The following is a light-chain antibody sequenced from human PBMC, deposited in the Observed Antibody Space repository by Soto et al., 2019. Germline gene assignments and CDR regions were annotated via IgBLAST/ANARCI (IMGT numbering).Light chain of an antibody. CDR3: QQEWT. J-gene: IGKJ1*01. CDR1: QSVSSSY. V-gene: IGKV3-20*01. CDR2: GAS. Sequence: EIVLTQSPGTLSLSPGERATLSCRASQSVSSSYLAWYQQKPGQAPRLLIYGASSRATGIPVRFSGSGSGTDFTLTISRVEPGDFAVYYCQQEWTFGQGTKVEIK.